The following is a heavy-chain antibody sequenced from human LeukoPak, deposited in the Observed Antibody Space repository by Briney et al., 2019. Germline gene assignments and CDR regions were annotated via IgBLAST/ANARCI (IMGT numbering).Heavy chain of an antibody. V-gene: IGHV3-53*01. CDR2: IYSGGST. Sequence: GGSLRLSCAASGFTVSSNYMSWVRQAPGKGLEWVSVIYSGGSTYYADSVKGRFTISRDNSKNTLYLQMNSLRAEDTAVYYCARANVGATTRYFDYWGQGTLVTVSS. J-gene: IGHJ4*02. D-gene: IGHD1-26*01. CDR1: GFTVSSNY. CDR3: ARANVGATTRYFDY.